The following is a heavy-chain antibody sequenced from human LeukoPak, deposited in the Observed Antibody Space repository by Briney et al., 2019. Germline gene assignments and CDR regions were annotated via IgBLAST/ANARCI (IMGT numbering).Heavy chain of an antibody. Sequence: PGGSLRLSCAASGFTFSSYWMHWVRHAPGKALVWVSRINPDGSTTSYADSVKGRFTISRDNAKNSLYLQMNSLRAEDTAVYYCARVPKYGSGSPHFDYWGQGTLVTVSS. D-gene: IGHD3-10*01. J-gene: IGHJ4*02. V-gene: IGHV3-74*01. CDR1: GFTFSSYW. CDR2: INPDGSTT. CDR3: ARVPKYGSGSPHFDY.